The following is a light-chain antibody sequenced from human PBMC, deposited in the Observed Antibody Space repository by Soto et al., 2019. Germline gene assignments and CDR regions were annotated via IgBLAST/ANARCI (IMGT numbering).Light chain of an antibody. V-gene: IGKV3-11*01. Sequence: EIVLTQSPATLSLSPGQTATLSCRASQPITRYLAWYQQKPGQAPRLLIYDASTSATGIPARFSGSGSATDFPLTISSLEPEDSAYYYCQQRANSHTFGGGSTVEIK. CDR1: QPITRY. CDR3: QQRANSHT. J-gene: IGKJ4*01. CDR2: DAS.